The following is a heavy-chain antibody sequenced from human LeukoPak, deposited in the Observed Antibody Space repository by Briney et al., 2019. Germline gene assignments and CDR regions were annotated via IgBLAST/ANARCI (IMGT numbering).Heavy chain of an antibody. Sequence: SVKVSCQASGGTFSSYPIRWVRQAPGQGLEWMGRIIPILGIANYAQKFQGRVTITADKSTSTAYMELSSLRSEDTAVYYCAAYYDFWSGYYISGAWDYWGQGTLVTVSS. V-gene: IGHV1-69*02. CDR1: GGTFSSYP. J-gene: IGHJ4*02. D-gene: IGHD3-3*01. CDR3: AAYYDFWSGYYISGAWDY. CDR2: IIPILGIA.